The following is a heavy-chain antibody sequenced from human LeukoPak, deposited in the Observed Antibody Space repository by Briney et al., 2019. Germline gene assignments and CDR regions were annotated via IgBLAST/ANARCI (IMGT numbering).Heavy chain of an antibody. CDR3: AKGGNYYYDSSGYRPFDY. V-gene: IGHV3-23*01. D-gene: IGHD3-22*01. Sequence: PGGSLRLSCAASGFTFSGYAMSWVRQAPGKGLEWVSVISGSGGSTYYADSVKGRFTISRDNSKNTLSLQMNSLRAVDTGVYYCAKGGNYYYDSSGYRPFDYWGQGTLVTVSS. CDR2: ISGSGGST. CDR1: GFTFSGYA. J-gene: IGHJ4*02.